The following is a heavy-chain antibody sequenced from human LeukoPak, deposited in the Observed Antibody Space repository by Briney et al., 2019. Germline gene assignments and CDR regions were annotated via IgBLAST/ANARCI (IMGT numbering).Heavy chain of an antibody. Sequence: ASVKVSCKAFRYTFTGYYMHWVRQAPGQGLEWMGWIDPNSGGTNYAQKFQGRVTMTRDTSISTAYMELSRLRSDDTAVYYCARDSGSGSYSPTYYYYYMDVWGKGTTVTVSS. CDR2: IDPNSGGT. CDR1: RYTFTGYY. D-gene: IGHD3-10*01. CDR3: ARDSGSGSYSPTYYYYYMDV. J-gene: IGHJ6*03. V-gene: IGHV1-2*02.